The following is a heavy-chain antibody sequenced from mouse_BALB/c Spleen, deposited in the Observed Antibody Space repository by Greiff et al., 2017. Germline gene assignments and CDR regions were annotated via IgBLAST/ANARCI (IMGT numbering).Heavy chain of an antibody. Sequence: EVKLQESGPGLVKPSQSLSLTCSVTGDSITSGYWNWIRKFPGNKLEYMGYISYSGSTYYNPSLKSRISITRDTSKNQYYLQLNSVTTEDTATYYCARSLYDGYYVAYWGQGTLVTVSA. V-gene: IGHV3-8*02. D-gene: IGHD2-3*01. CDR2: ISYSGST. CDR1: GDSITSGY. CDR3: ARSLYDGYYVAY. J-gene: IGHJ3*01.